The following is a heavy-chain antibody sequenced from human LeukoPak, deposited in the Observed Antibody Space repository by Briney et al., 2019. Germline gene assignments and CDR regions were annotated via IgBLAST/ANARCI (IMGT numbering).Heavy chain of an antibody. J-gene: IGHJ4*02. CDR3: ARDRGGSFDY. CDR2: ISSSGSTI. CDR1: GFTFSSYE. V-gene: IGHV3-48*03. Sequence: GGSLRLSCAASGFTFSSYEMNWVRQAPGKGLEWVSYISSSGSTIYYADFVKGRFTISRDNARNSLYLQMNSLRAEDTAVYYCARDRGGSFDYWGQGTLVTVSS. D-gene: IGHD3-10*01.